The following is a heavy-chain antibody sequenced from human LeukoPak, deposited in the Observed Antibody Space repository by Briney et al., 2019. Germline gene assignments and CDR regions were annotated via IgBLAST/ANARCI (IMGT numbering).Heavy chain of an antibody. CDR3: ARVYASAAGTAFDY. J-gene: IGHJ4*02. CDR2: ISAYNGNT. V-gene: IGHV1-18*01. D-gene: IGHD6-13*01. CDR1: GYTFTSYG. Sequence: GASVKVSCKASGYTFTSYGISWVRQAAGQGLEWMGWISAYNGNTNYAQKLQGRVTMTTDTSTSTAYMELRSLRSDDTAVYYCARVYASAAGTAFDYWGQGTLVTVSS.